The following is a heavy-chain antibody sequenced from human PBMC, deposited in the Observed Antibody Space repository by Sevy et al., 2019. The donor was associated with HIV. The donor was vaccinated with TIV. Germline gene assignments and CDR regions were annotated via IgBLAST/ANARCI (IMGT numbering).Heavy chain of an antibody. D-gene: IGHD3-22*01. CDR1: GFTFNTYA. V-gene: IGHV3-23*01. J-gene: IGHJ4*02. CDR2: ISGSAYST. Sequence: GGSLRLSCAASGFTFNTYAMSWVRRAPGKGLEWVSGISGSAYSTDYADSVKGRFTISRDNSKNTLSLQMNSLRAEDTAVYYCAKETPGYNYDSSGSLDYWGQGTLVTVSS. CDR3: AKETPGYNYDSSGSLDY.